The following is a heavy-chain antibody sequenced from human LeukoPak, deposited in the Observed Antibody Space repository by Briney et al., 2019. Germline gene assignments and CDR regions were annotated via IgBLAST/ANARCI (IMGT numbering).Heavy chain of an antibody. CDR3: SKVETSGGANCYALDY. J-gene: IGHJ4*02. D-gene: IGHD2-2*01. CDR1: GFTFSSYA. Sequence: GGSLRLSCAASGFTFSSYAMTWVRQAPDKGLEWVSAIRGSDGSTYNADSVKGRFTISRDDSQNTLYLQMNSLSAEDTAVYYCSKVETSGGANCYALDYWGQGTLVTVSS. CDR2: IRGSDGST. V-gene: IGHV3-23*01.